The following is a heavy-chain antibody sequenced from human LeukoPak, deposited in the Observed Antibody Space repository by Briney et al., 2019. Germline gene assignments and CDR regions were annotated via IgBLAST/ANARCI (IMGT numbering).Heavy chain of an antibody. Sequence: SETLSLTCAVYGGSFSGYYWSWIRQPPGKGLEWIGEINHSGSTNYNPSLKGRVTISVDTSKNQFSLKLSSVTAADTAVYYCARVRLYYGSGSYYKGGLHFDYWGQGTLVTVSS. J-gene: IGHJ4*02. V-gene: IGHV4-34*01. CDR3: ARVRLYYGSGSYYKGGLHFDY. CDR1: GGSFSGYY. CDR2: INHSGST. D-gene: IGHD3-10*01.